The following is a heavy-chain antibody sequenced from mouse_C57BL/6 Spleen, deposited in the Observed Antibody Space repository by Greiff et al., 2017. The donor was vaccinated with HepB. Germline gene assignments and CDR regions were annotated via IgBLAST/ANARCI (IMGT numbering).Heavy chain of an antibody. D-gene: IGHD2-1*01. Sequence: QVHVKQPGAELVKPGASVKMSCKASGYTFTSYWITWVKQRPGQGLEWIGDIYPGSGSTNYNEKFKSKATLTVDTSSSTAYMQLSSLTSEDSAVYYCARDYGNYYFDYWGQGTTLTVSS. CDR3: ARDYGNYYFDY. V-gene: IGHV1-55*01. J-gene: IGHJ2*01. CDR2: IYPGSGST. CDR1: GYTFTSYW.